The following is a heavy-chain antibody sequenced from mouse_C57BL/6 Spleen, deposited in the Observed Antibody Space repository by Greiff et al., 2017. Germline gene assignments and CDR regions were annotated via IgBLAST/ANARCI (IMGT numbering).Heavy chain of an antibody. V-gene: IGHV14-1*01. J-gene: IGHJ4*01. D-gene: IGHD1-1*01. CDR2: IEPEDGDT. CDR3: TTHYYGSSYEAMDY. CDR1: GFNIKDYY. Sequence: EVQLQQSGAELVRPGASVKLSCTASGFNIKDYYMHWVKQRPEQGLAWIGRIEPEDGDTASAPKFQGKATMTADTSSNPVYLQLSSLTSEDTAFYYGTTHYYGSSYEAMDYWGQGTSVTVSS.